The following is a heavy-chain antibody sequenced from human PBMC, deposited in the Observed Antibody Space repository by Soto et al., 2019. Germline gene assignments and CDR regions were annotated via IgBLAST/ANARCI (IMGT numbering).Heavy chain of an antibody. J-gene: IGHJ6*02. D-gene: IGHD6-6*01. CDR2: IIPIFGTA. CDR1: GGTFSSYA. V-gene: IGHV1-69*12. CDR3: AREPYSSSSRTIYYYYGMDV. Sequence: QVQLVQSGAEVKKPGSSVKVSCKASGGTFSSYAISWVRQAPGQGLEWMGGIIPIFGTANYAQKFQGRVTITADESTSTAYMELISLRSEDTAVYYCAREPYSSSSRTIYYYYGMDVWGQGTTVTVSS.